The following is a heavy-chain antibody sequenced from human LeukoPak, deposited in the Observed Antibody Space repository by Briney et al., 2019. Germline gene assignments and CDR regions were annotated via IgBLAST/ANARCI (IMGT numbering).Heavy chain of an antibody. D-gene: IGHD6-13*01. V-gene: IGHV3-33*01. J-gene: IGHJ3*02. Sequence: PGGSLRLSCAASGFTFSSYGMHWVRQAPGKGLEWVAVIRYDGSNKYYADSVKGRFTISRDNSKNTLYLQMNSLRAEDTAVYYCASIHSSSWSDDAFDIWGQGTMVTVSS. CDR1: GFTFSSYG. CDR3: ASIHSSSWSDDAFDI. CDR2: IRYDGSNK.